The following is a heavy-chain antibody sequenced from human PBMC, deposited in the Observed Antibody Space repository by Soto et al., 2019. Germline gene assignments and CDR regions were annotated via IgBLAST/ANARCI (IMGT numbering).Heavy chain of an antibody. V-gene: IGHV3-11*05. CDR3: ARKTTVTKPDEY. CDR2: VSGSETYI. Sequence: QVQLVGSGGGLVQPGGSLRLSCAASGFTFRDYYLTWVRQAPGKGLEWISYVSGSETYIKYADSVKGRFTVSRDNARNFAYLQMDSLRAEDTATYYCARKTTVTKPDEYWGRGTLVTVSS. CDR1: GFTFRDYY. J-gene: IGHJ4*02. D-gene: IGHD4-17*01.